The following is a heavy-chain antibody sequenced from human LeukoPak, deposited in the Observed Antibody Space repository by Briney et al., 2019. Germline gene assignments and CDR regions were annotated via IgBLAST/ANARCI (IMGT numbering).Heavy chain of an antibody. V-gene: IGHV4-39*01. J-gene: IGHJ4*02. CDR1: GGSISSSSYY. CDR2: IYYSGST. Sequence: TSETLSLTCTDSGGSISSSSYYWGWIRQPPGKGLEWIGSIYYSGSTYYNPSLKSRVTISVDTSKNQFSLKLSSVTAADTAVYYCARHEADGYPSDYWGQGTLVTVSS. CDR3: ARHEADGYPSDY. D-gene: IGHD5-24*01.